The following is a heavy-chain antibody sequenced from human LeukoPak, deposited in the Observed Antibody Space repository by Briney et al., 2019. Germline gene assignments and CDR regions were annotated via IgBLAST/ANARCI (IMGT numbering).Heavy chain of an antibody. Sequence: PSETLSLTCGVSGYSISSGYYWGWIRQPPGKGLEWIGSIYHTGNTYYNPSLKSPVAMSVDTSKNQFSLKLSSVTAADTAVYYCARLPYDWNYWFDPWGQGTLVTVSS. CDR3: ARLPYDWNYWFDP. D-gene: IGHD1-7*01. CDR2: IYHTGNT. CDR1: GYSISSGYY. J-gene: IGHJ5*02. V-gene: IGHV4-38-2*01.